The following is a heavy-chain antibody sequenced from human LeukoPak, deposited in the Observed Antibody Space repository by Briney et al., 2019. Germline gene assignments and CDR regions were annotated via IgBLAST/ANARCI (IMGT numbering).Heavy chain of an antibody. CDR2: ISSSSSYI. Sequence: GGSLRLSCAASGFTFSSYSMNWVRQAPGKGLEWVSSISSSSSYIYYADSVKGRFTISGDNAKNSLYLQMNSLRAEDTAVYYCARDILYYYDSSHGAFDIWGQGTMVTVSS. V-gene: IGHV3-21*01. D-gene: IGHD3-22*01. CDR3: ARDILYYYDSSHGAFDI. CDR1: GFTFSSYS. J-gene: IGHJ3*02.